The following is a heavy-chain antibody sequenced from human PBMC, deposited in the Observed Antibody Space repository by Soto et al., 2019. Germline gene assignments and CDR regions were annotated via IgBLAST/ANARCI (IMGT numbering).Heavy chain of an antibody. CDR3: AGGPRGGYGLAT. J-gene: IGHJ5*02. CDR1: GGSFSGYY. V-gene: IGHV4-34*01. D-gene: IGHD6-19*01. CDR2: INHSGST. Sequence: QVQLQQWGAGLLKPSETLSLTCAVYGGSFSGYYWSWIRQPPGKGLEWIGEINHSGSTNYNPSLKSGVPISVDTSKNQFSRRLGSVPAADPAGYYCAGGPRGGYGLATWGQGTLVTVSS.